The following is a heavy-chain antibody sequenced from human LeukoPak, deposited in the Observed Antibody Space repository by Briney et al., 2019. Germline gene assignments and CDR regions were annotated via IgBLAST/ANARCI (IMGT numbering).Heavy chain of an antibody. CDR2: IYYSGGT. J-gene: IGHJ4*02. CDR1: GGSISSSTNY. V-gene: IGHV4-39*01. CDR3: ARLTKSLRGYSYAYFDY. Sequence: SETLSLTCTVSGGSISSSTNYWGWIRQPPGKGLEWIGSIYYSGGTFYNPSLKSRLTISVDTSRNQFSLKLSSVTAADTAVYYCARLTKSLRGYSYAYFDYWGQGTLVPVSS. D-gene: IGHD5-18*01.